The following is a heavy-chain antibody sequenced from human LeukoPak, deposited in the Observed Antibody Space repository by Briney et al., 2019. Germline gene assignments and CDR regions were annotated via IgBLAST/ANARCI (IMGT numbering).Heavy chain of an antibody. Sequence: SETLSLTCTVSGGSISSSSYYWSWIRQPPGKGLEWIGEINHSGSTNYNPSLKSRVTISVDTSKNQFSLNLSSVTAADTAVYYCARTEGYSYGYEDWGQGTLVTVSS. J-gene: IGHJ4*02. CDR3: ARTEGYSYGYED. D-gene: IGHD5-18*01. V-gene: IGHV4-39*07. CDR2: INHSGST. CDR1: GGSISSSSYY.